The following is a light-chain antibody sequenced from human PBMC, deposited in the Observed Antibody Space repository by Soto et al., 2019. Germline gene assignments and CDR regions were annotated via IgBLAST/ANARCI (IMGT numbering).Light chain of an antibody. J-gene: IGKJ1*01. V-gene: IGKV1-39*01. CDR3: QRSNSLPPT. Sequence: DIQMTQSPSSLSASVGDRVTITCRASQSISSNLKWYQQKPGKAPKLLIYTAASLQSGVPSRFSGSGSGTDFTLTIDSLQLEDFATYYCQRSNSLPPTFGQGTKVEIK. CDR2: TAA. CDR1: QSISSN.